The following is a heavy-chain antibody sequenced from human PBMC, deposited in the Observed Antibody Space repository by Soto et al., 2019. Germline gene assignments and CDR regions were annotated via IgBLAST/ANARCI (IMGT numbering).Heavy chain of an antibody. D-gene: IGHD1-1*01. CDR2: IDPSDSYT. CDR3: ARQNTSPHQGAHYYYCGMDV. Sequence: GESLKISCKGSGYSFTSYWISWVRQMPGKGLEWMGRIDPSDSYTNYSPSFQGHVTISADKSISTAYLQWSSLKASDTAMYYCARQNTSPHQGAHYYYCGMDVWGQGTTVTVSS. J-gene: IGHJ6*02. CDR1: GYSFTSYW. V-gene: IGHV5-10-1*01.